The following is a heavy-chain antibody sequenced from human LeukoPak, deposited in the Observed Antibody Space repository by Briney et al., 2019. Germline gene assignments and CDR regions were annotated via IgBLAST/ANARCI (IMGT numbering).Heavy chain of an antibody. D-gene: IGHD6-6*01. V-gene: IGHV1-2*02. J-gene: IGHJ6*03. CDR1: GYTFTGYY. CDR2: INPNSGGT. CDR3: ARERREYSSSSAPYYYYYMDV. Sequence: ASVKVSCKASGYTFTGYYMHWVRQAPGQGLEWMGWINPNSGGTNYAQKFQGRVTMTRDTSISTAYMELSRLRSDDTAVYYCARERREYSSSSAPYYYYYMDVWGKGTTVTVSS.